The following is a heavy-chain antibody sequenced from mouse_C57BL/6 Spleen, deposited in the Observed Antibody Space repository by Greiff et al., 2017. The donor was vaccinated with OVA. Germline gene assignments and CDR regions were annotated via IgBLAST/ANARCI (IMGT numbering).Heavy chain of an antibody. V-gene: IGHV5-9*01. J-gene: IGHJ3*01. D-gene: IGHD2-2*01. CDR1: GFTFSSYT. CDR3: ARDGYEAWFAY. CDR2: ISGGGGNT. Sequence: EVQGVESGGGLVKPGGSLKLSCAASGFTFSSYTMSWVRQTPEKRLEWVATISGGGGNTYYPDSVKGRFTISRDNAKNTLYLQMSSLRSEDTALYYCARDGYEAWFAYWGQGTLVTVSA.